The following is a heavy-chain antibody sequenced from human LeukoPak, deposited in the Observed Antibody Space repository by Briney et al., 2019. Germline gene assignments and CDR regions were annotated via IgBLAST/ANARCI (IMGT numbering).Heavy chain of an antibody. CDR2: ISGSGRST. Sequence: PGGSLRLSCAASGFAFSTFAMSWVRQAPGKGLEWVSRISGSGRSTYYTDSMKGRFTVYRDNSNNTLYLQMTSLTAEDTATYYCAKGGLGKEVLDSWGQGTAVTVSS. CDR3: AKGGLGKEVLDS. V-gene: IGHV3-23*01. J-gene: IGHJ4*02. CDR1: GFAFSTFA. D-gene: IGHD1-26*01.